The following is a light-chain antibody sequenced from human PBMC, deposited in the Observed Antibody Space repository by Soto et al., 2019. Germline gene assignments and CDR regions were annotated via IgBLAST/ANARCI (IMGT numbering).Light chain of an antibody. CDR3: ASYAGSQNYV. Sequence: QSALTQPPSASGSLGQSVTISCTGTSADVGGYNFVFWYQQHPGKAPKLMIFEVSQRPSGVPDRFSGSKSGNTASLTVSELQAEDEADYYCASYAGSQNYVFGTGTKVTVL. V-gene: IGLV2-8*01. CDR2: EVS. CDR1: SADVGGYNF. J-gene: IGLJ1*01.